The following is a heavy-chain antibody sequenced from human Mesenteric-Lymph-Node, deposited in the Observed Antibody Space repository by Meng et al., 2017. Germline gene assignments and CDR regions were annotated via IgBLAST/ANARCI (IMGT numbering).Heavy chain of an antibody. Sequence: QGQLQQWGAGLLKTSETLSLTCAVYGGSFSGYYWSWIRQPPGKGLEWIGEINHSGSTNYNPSLKSRVTISVDTSKNQFSLKLSSVTAADTAVYYCARVRRFGVVIIPPYFDYWGQGTLVTVSS. CDR2: INHSGST. J-gene: IGHJ4*02. V-gene: IGHV4-34*01. CDR3: ARVRRFGVVIIPPYFDY. CDR1: GGSFSGYY. D-gene: IGHD3-3*01.